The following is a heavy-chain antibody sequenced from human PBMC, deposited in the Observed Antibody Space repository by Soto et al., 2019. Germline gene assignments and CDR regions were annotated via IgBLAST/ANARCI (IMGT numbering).Heavy chain of an antibody. V-gene: IGHV3-30-3*01. CDR1: GFSFSDYA. Sequence: QVQLVESGGGVVHLGRSLRLSCAASGFSFSDYAMHWLRQAPGKGLEWVSAISYDGSGKYFADSVKGRFTISRDNSKSTLYLQMDSLRAEDAAVYYCANSAREVRNYWGQGTLVTVSS. D-gene: IGHD2-2*01. J-gene: IGHJ4*02. CDR2: ISYDGSGK. CDR3: ANSAREVRNY.